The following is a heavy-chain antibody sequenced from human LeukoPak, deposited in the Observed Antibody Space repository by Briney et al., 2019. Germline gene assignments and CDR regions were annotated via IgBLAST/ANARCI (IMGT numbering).Heavy chain of an antibody. V-gene: IGHV1-69-2*01. CDR2: VDPEDGET. D-gene: IGHD1-26*01. Sequence: ASVKVSCEASGYTFTGYYMHWVQQAPGKGLEWMGLVDPEDGETIYAEKFQGRVTMTADTSTDTAYMELSSLRSEDTAVYYCATVSELLIAEYFQHWGQGTLVTVSS. J-gene: IGHJ1*01. CDR1: GYTFTGYY. CDR3: ATVSELLIAEYFQH.